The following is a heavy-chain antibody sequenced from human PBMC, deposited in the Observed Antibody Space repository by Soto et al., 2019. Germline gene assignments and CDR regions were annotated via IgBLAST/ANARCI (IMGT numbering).Heavy chain of an antibody. D-gene: IGHD3-3*01. CDR2: ISGSGGST. J-gene: IGHJ5*02. Sequence: GGCLGLSCSASGFTFSSYAMSWVRQAPGKGLEWVSAISGSGGSTYYADSGKGRFTISRDNSKNTLYLQMNSLRAEDTAVYYCAKDQAKRITIFGVVILNWFAPWGQGTLVTGSS. V-gene: IGHV3-23*01. CDR3: AKDQAKRITIFGVVILNWFAP. CDR1: GFTFSSYA.